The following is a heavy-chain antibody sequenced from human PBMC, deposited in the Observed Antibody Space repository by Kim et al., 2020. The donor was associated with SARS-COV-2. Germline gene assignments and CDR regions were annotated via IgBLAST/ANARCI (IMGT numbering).Heavy chain of an antibody. CDR3: ARHVTVHIHIVVVIATTFDY. Sequence: SETLSLTCTVSGGSISSSSYYWGWIRQPPGQGLEWIGSIYYSGSTYYNPSLKSLVTISVDTSKNQFSLKLSSVTAADTAVYYCARHVTVHIHIVVVIATTFDYGGEGTLDPVSS. D-gene: IGHD2-21*01. CDR2: IYYSGST. V-gene: IGHV4-39*01. J-gene: IGHJ4*02. CDR1: GGSISSSSYY.